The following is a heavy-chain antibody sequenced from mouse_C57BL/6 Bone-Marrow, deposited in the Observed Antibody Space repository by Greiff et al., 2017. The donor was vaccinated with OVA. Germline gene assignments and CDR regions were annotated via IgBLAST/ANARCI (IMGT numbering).Heavy chain of an antibody. Sequence: QVQLQQSGAELVKPGASVKLSCKASGYTFTSYWMHWVKQRPGQGLEWIGMIHPNSGSTNYNEKFKSKATLTVDKSSSTAYMQLSSLTSEDSAVYYCARERVVPFAYWGQGTLVTVSA. CDR1: GYTFTSYW. CDR2: IHPNSGST. CDR3: ARERVVPFAY. J-gene: IGHJ3*01. V-gene: IGHV1-64*01. D-gene: IGHD1-1*01.